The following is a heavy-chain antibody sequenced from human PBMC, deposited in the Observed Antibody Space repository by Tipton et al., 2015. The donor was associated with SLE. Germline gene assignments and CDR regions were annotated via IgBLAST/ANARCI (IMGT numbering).Heavy chain of an antibody. CDR1: GFTFHNYW. D-gene: IGHD3-22*01. CDR2: IKPDGSEK. Sequence: SLRLSCAASGFTFHNYWMSWVRQAPGKGLEWVATIKPDGSEKYYVDSVKGRFAISRDNAKNSLFLQMDSLRVEDTAVYYCARDTDYDSSGTTFDGWGQGTLVTVSS. V-gene: IGHV3-7*01. CDR3: ARDTDYDSSGTTFDG. J-gene: IGHJ4*02.